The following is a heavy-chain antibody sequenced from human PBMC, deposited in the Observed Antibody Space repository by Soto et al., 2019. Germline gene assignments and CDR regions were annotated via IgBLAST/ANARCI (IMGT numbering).Heavy chain of an antibody. Sequence: QVQLVQSGAEVKKPGSSVKVSCKASGGTFSSYTISWVRQAPGQGLEWMGRIIPILGIANYAQKFQGRVTITADKSTSTAYMGLSSLSSEDTVVYSWAREDGDSYHYYMDVWGKGTTVTASS. D-gene: IGHD4-17*01. CDR3: AREDGDSYHYYMDV. V-gene: IGHV1-69*08. CDR1: GGTFSSYT. CDR2: IIPILGIA. J-gene: IGHJ6*03.